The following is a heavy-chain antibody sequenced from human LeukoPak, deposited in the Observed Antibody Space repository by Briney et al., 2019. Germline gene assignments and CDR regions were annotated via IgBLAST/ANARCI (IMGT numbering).Heavy chain of an antibody. CDR2: ISYDGSNK. J-gene: IGHJ4*02. D-gene: IGHD4-11*01. CDR3: ARPDYLNYPPYY. Sequence: PGRSLRLSCAASGFTFSSYGMHWVRQAPGKGLEWVAVISYDGSNKYYADSVKGRFTISRDNSKNTLYLQMNGLRVEDTAMYYCARPDYLNYPPYYWGQGTLATVSS. V-gene: IGHV3-30*03. CDR1: GFTFSSYG.